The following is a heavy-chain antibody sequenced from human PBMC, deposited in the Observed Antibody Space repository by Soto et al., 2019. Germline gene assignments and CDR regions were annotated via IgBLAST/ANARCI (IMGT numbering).Heavy chain of an antibody. Sequence: QLQLQESGPGLVKPSETLSLTCTVSGGSISSSSYYWGWIRQPPGKGLEWIGSIYYSGSTYYNPSLKSRVTISVDTSKNQFSLKLSSVTAADTAVYYCASATGTTETFDYWGQGTLVTVSS. CDR2: IYYSGST. D-gene: IGHD1-1*01. CDR3: ASATGTTETFDY. J-gene: IGHJ4*02. CDR1: GGSISSSSYY. V-gene: IGHV4-39*01.